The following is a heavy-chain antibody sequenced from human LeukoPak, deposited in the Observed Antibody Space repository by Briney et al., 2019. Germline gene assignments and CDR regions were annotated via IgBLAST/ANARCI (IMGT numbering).Heavy chain of an antibody. Sequence: KPAGSRRISCAASGFSFTDYSMTWIRRAAWKLVPWVSYISACTTTMYYEDSVKGRFTISSDNANNSLYLQMTSLRADDTAVYYCARVLDRLFYYMDVWGKGTTVTVSS. J-gene: IGHJ6*03. V-gene: IGHV3-11*04. CDR1: GFSFTDYS. CDR2: ISACTTTM. CDR3: ARVLDRLFYYMDV. D-gene: IGHD2-21*01.